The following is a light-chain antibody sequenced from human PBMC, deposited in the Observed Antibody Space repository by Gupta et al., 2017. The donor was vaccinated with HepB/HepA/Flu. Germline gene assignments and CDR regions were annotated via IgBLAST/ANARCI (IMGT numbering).Light chain of an antibody. Sequence: EIVLTQSPATLSLSPGERATLSCRASQSVSSYLAWYQQKPGQAPRLLIYDASNRATGIPAGFSGSGSGTDFTLTISSREPEDFAVYYCQQRSNWPPITFGQGTQLEIK. V-gene: IGKV3-11*01. CDR3: QQRSNWPPIT. J-gene: IGKJ5*01. CDR1: QSVSSY. CDR2: DAS.